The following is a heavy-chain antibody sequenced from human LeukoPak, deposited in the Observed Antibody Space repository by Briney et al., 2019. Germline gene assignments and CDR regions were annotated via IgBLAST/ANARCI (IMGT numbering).Heavy chain of an antibody. V-gene: IGHV3-74*01. CDR3: ARGTIAAAGYYYFDY. Sequence: QPGGSLRLSCAASGFTFSSSWMYWVRQAPGKGLVWVSRINSDESITTYADSVKGRFTISRDNSKNTLYLQINSLRAEDTAVYYCARGTIAAAGYYYFDYWGQGTQVTVS. CDR2: INSDESIT. CDR1: GFTFSSSW. J-gene: IGHJ4*02. D-gene: IGHD6-13*01.